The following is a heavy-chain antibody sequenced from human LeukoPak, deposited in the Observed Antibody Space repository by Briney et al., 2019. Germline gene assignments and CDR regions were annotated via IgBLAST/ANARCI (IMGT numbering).Heavy chain of an antibody. CDR2: IIPIFGIA. J-gene: IGHJ3*02. CDR3: AGYIFVGYYDSKGAFDI. Sequence: SVKVSCKASGGTFSSYAISWVRQAPGQGLEWMGRIIPIFGIANYAQKFQGRVTITADKSTSTAYMELSSLRSEDTAVYYCAGYIFVGYYDSKGAFDIWAKGQWSPSLQ. V-gene: IGHV1-69*04. CDR1: GGTFSSYA. D-gene: IGHD3-22*01.